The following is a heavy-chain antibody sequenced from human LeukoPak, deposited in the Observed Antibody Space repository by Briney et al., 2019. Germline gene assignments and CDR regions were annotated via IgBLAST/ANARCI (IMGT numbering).Heavy chain of an antibody. V-gene: IGHV3-7*01. J-gene: IGHJ4*02. CDR2: IKQDGSEK. CDR3: ARDGSQYLDCSSTSCYSDY. Sequence: GGSLRLSCAASGFTFSSYWISWVRQAPGKGLEWVANIKQDGSEKYYVDSVKGRFTISRDNAKNSLYLQMNSLRAEDTAVYYCARDGSQYLDCSSTSCYSDYWGQGTLVTVSS. D-gene: IGHD2-2*01. CDR1: GFTFSSYW.